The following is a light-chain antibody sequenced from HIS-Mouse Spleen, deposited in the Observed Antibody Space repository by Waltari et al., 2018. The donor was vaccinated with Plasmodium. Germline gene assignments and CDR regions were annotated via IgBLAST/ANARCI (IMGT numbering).Light chain of an antibody. CDR1: QSVSSSY. J-gene: IGKJ4*01. CDR2: DAS. V-gene: IGKV3D-20*02. CDR3: QQRSNWPPT. Sequence: EIVLTQSPGTLSLSPGERATLPCRASQSVSSSYLAWYQQKPGQAPRLLIYDASNRATGIPARFSGSGSGTDFTLTISSLEPEDFAVYYCQQRSNWPPTFGGGTKVEIK.